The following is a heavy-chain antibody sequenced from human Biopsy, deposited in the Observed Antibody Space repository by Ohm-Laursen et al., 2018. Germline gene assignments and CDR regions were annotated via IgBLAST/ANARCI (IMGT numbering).Heavy chain of an antibody. CDR3: ARSGQWARYYFDY. CDR1: GFTFSSSW. D-gene: IGHD6-19*01. V-gene: IGHV4-34*01. Sequence: LRLSCTASGFTFSSSWMHWVRQPPGKGLEWIGEINHRGYTDYNASLKGRVSISVDTSKNQLSSNLTSVTAADTAVFYCARSGQWARYYFDYWGHGTLVTVSP. CDR2: INHRGYT. J-gene: IGHJ4*01.